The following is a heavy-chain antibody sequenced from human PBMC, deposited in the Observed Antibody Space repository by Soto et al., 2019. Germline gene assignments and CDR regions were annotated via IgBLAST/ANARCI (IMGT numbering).Heavy chain of an antibody. Sequence: QVQLQESGPGLVKPSGTLSLTCAVSGGPFTIITGWSWVRRPQGRGRGGLGETYHSGSTNNNPSLKSRVTISVDKSKNQFSLKLSSVTAADTAVYYCAGVGYDFWSGYYISNYYYGMDVWGQGTTVTVSS. CDR1: GGPFTIITG. CDR3: AGVGYDFWSGYYISNYYYGMDV. J-gene: IGHJ6*02. V-gene: IGHV4-4*02. D-gene: IGHD3-3*01. CDR2: TYHSGST.